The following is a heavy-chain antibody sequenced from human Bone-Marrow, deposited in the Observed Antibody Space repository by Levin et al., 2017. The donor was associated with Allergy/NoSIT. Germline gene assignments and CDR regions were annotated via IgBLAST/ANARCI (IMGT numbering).Heavy chain of an antibody. CDR3: ARDSLHSGYDHRAYDI. Sequence: GESLKISCTASGFTLSDYWMHWVRQAPGKGLVWVSRVNSDASRTAYADSVKGRFTISRDNARDTVTLQMDSLRAEDTAVYFCARDSLHSGYDHRAYDIWGQGAMVTVSS. CDR1: GFTLSDYW. CDR2: VNSDASRT. V-gene: IGHV3-74*01. D-gene: IGHD5-12*01. J-gene: IGHJ3*02.